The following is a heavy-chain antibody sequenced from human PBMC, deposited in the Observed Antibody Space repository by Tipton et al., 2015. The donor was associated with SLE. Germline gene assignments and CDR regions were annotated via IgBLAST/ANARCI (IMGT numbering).Heavy chain of an antibody. CDR2: IYYSGST. V-gene: IGHV4-59*01. CDR3: ARDRGGGPTTDALDI. D-gene: IGHD3-10*01. J-gene: IGHJ3*02. CDR1: GGSISSYY. Sequence: TLSLTCTVSGGSISSYYWSWIRQPPGKGLEWIGYIYYSGSTNYNPSLKSRVTISVDTSKNQFSLKLSSVTAADTAVYYCARDRGGGPTTDALDIWGQGTMVTVSS.